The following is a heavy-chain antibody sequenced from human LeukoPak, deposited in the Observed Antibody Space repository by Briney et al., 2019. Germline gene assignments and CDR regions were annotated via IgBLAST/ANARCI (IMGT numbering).Heavy chain of an antibody. Sequence: SGGSLRLSCAASGFTFSSYSMNWVRQAPGKGREWVSSISSSSSYIYYADSVKGRFTISRDNAKNSLYLQMNSLRAEDTAVYYCARDSAAAGIVLDYWGQGTLVTVSS. CDR1: GFTFSSYS. V-gene: IGHV3-21*01. CDR3: ARDSAAAGIVLDY. D-gene: IGHD6-13*01. CDR2: ISSSSSYI. J-gene: IGHJ4*02.